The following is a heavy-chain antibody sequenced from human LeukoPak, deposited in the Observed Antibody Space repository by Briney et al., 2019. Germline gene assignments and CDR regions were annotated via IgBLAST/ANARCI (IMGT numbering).Heavy chain of an antibody. CDR3: ARAQGGYDFAAFDI. CDR2: IIPIFGTA. J-gene: IGHJ3*02. Sequence: ASVKVSCKASGGTFSSYAISWVRQAPGQGLEWMGGIIPIFGTANYAQKFQGRVTITADESTSTAYMELSSLRSEDTAVYYCARAQGGYDFAAFDIWGQGTVVIVSS. V-gene: IGHV1-69*13. D-gene: IGHD5-12*01. CDR1: GGTFSSYA.